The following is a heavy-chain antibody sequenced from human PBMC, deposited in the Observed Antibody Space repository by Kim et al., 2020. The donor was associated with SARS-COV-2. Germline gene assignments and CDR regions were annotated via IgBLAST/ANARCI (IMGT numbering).Heavy chain of an antibody. CDR2: MNPNSGNT. D-gene: IGHD1-26*01. CDR1: GYTFTSYD. V-gene: IGHV1-8*01. CDR3: ARARRKTRSSGSYSPYYYYYGLDV. J-gene: IGHJ6*02. Sequence: ASVKVSCKASGYTFTSYDINWVRQATGQGLEWMGWMNPNSGNTGYAQKFQGRVTMTRNTSISTAYMELSSLRSEDTAVYYCARARRKTRSSGSYSPYYYYYGLDVWGQGTPVTVSS.